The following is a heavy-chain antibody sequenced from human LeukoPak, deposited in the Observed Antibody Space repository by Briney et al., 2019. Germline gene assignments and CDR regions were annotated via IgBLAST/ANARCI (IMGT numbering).Heavy chain of an antibody. CDR3: VKDPVAGPAVYAEYFHH. J-gene: IGHJ1*01. V-gene: IGHV3-64D*06. CDR1: GFTFSSYA. Sequence: PGGSLRLSCSASGFTFSSYAMHWVRQAPGKGLEYVSAISSNGGSTYYADSVKGRFTISRDNSKNTLYLQMSSLRAEDTAPYYCVKDPVAGPAVYAEYFHHWGQGTLVTVSS. D-gene: IGHD6-19*01. CDR2: ISSNGGST.